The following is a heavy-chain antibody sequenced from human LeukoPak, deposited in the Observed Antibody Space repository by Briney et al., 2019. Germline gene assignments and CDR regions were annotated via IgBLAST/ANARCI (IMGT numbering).Heavy chain of an antibody. CDR1: GGSFSGYY. CDR2: INHSGST. V-gene: IGHV4-34*01. CDR3: ARSKAVAPLDY. J-gene: IGHJ4*02. Sequence: SETLSLTCAVYGGSFSGYYWSWIRQPPGKGLEWIGEINHSGSTNYNPSLKSRVTISVDTSKNQFSLKLSSVTAADTAVYYCARSKAVAPLDYWGQGTLVTVSS. D-gene: IGHD6-19*01.